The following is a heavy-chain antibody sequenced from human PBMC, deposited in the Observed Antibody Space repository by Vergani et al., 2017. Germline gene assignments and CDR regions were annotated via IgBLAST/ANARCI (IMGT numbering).Heavy chain of an antibody. CDR2: ISYDGSNK. Sequence: VQLQESGGGLVQPGGSLRLSCAASGFTFSSYAMHWVRQAPGKGLEWVAVISYDGSNKYYADSVKGRFTISRDNSKNTLYLQMNSLRVEDTAVYYCARAYGRYDWFDYWGQRTLVTVSS. V-gene: IGHV3-30-3*01. CDR3: ARAYGRYDWFDY. CDR1: GFTFSSYA. D-gene: IGHD1-20*01. J-gene: IGHJ4*01.